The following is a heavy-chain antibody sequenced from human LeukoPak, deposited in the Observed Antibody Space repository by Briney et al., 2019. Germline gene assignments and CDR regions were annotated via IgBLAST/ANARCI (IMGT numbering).Heavy chain of an antibody. Sequence: ESGPTLVKPPQTLTLTCSFSGFSLNSNGMGVGWICQPPGKALEWLALIYWDDDKRYSPSLKSRLTITKDTSKNQVVLTMTNMDPVDTATYYCAHQPPPIWTAGLRPPLYSGRGRHGAFDIWGQGTMVTVSS. CDR3: AHQPPPIWTAGLRPPLYSGRGRHGAFDI. J-gene: IGHJ3*02. CDR2: IYWDDDK. CDR1: GFSLNSNGMG. V-gene: IGHV2-5*02. D-gene: IGHD1-26*01.